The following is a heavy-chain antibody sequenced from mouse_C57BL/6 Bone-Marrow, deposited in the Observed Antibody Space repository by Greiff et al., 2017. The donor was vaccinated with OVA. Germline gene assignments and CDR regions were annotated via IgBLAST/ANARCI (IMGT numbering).Heavy chain of an antibody. Sequence: QVQLQQSGPELVKPGASVKISCKASGYAFSSSWMNWVKQRPGKGLEWIGRIYPGDGDTNYNGKFKGKATLTADKSSSTAYMQLSSLTSEDSAVYFCARLYDYGLDYWGQGTTLTVSS. CDR1: GYAFSSSW. CDR2: IYPGDGDT. V-gene: IGHV1-82*01. D-gene: IGHD2-4*01. J-gene: IGHJ2*01. CDR3: ARLYDYGLDY.